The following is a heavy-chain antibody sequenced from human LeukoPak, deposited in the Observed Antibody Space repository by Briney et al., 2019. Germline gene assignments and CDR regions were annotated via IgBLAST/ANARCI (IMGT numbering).Heavy chain of an antibody. CDR2: IYHSGST. CDR3: ARGGGRGYSYGSSGYYFDY. CDR1: GGSISSGGYS. J-gene: IGHJ4*02. Sequence: SSETLSLTCAVSGGSISSGGYSWSWIRQPPGKGLEWIVYIYHSGSTYYNPSLKSRVTISVDRSKNQFSLKLSSVTAADTAVYYCARGGGRGYSYGSSGYYFDYWGQGTLVTVSS. V-gene: IGHV4-30-2*01. D-gene: IGHD5-18*01.